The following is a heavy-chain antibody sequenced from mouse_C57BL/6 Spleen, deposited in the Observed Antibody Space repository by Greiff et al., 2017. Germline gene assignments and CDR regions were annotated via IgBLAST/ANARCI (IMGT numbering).Heavy chain of an antibody. J-gene: IGHJ4*01. CDR3: ARSDPYYAMDY. V-gene: IGHV7-3*01. Sequence: EVQLVESGGGLVQPGGSLSLSCAASGFTFTDYYLSWVRQPSGKALEWLGFIRNKANGYTTEYSASVKGRFTISRDNSPSILYLQMNALITEDRATYYCARSDPYYAMDYWGQGTSVTVSS. CDR1: GFTFTDYY. CDR2: IRNKANGYTT.